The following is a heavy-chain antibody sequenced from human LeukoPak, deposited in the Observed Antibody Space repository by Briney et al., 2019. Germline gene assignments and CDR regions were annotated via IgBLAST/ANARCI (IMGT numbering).Heavy chain of an antibody. J-gene: IGHJ4*02. V-gene: IGHV3-30*04. CDR2: ISYDGSIE. Sequence: PGRSLRLSCAASGFTFSSYAMHWVRQAPGKGLEWVAVISYDGSIEYYADSVKGRFTISRDNSKNTLYLQMNSLRAEDTAVYYCARVAEAAAFDSWGQGTLVTVSS. CDR3: ARVAEAAAFDS. D-gene: IGHD6-13*01. CDR1: GFTFSSYA.